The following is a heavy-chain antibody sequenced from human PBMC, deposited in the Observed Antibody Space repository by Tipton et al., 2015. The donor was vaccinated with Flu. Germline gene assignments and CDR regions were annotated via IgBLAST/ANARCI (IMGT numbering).Heavy chain of an antibody. Sequence: TLSLTCSVSGGSIRSHYWSWIRQPPGKGLEWIGYISHSGTTSYNPFLKSRLTLSLDTSKNQFSLGLSSVTAADTALYFCARQFCSSATCYGDDAFDAWGQGTKVIVSS. D-gene: IGHD2-2*01. CDR2: ISHSGTT. CDR1: GGSIRSHY. J-gene: IGHJ3*01. CDR3: ARQFCSSATCYGDDAFDA. V-gene: IGHV4-59*11.